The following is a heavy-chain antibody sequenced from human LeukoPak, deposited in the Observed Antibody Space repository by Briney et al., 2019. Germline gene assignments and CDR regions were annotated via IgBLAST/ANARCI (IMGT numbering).Heavy chain of an antibody. CDR2: INHSGST. Sequence: SETLSLICAVYGGSFSGYYWSWIRQPPGKGLEWIGEINHSGSTNYNPSLKSRVTISVDTSKNQFSLKLSSVTAADTAVYYCARGRRDGYNLGVIDHWGQGTLVTVSS. CDR3: ARGRRDGYNLGVIDH. D-gene: IGHD5-24*01. J-gene: IGHJ4*02. V-gene: IGHV4-34*01. CDR1: GGSFSGYY.